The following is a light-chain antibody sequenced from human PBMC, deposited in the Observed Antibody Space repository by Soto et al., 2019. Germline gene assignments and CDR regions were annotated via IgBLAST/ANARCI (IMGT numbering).Light chain of an antibody. V-gene: IGKV3-20*01. J-gene: IGKJ4*01. CDR3: QQYGSSLRA. Sequence: EVVLTQSPGTLSLSPGERATLSCRASQSVSSSYLAWYQQKPGQAPRLLIYGPSSRATGIPDRFSGSGSGTEFTLTISRLEPEDFAVFYCQQYGSSLRAFGGGTKVEIK. CDR1: QSVSSSY. CDR2: GPS.